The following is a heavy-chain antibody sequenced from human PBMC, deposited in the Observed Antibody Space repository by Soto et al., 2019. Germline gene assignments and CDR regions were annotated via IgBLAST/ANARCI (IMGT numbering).Heavy chain of an antibody. Sequence: SETLSLTCTVSGGSISSGDYYWSWIRQPPGKGLEWIGYIYYSGSTYYNPSLKSRVTISVDTSKNQFSLKLSSVTAADTAVYYCARVGGFGATKIDYWGQGTLVPVSS. V-gene: IGHV4-30-4*01. CDR1: GGSISSGDYY. CDR3: ARVGGFGATKIDY. CDR2: IYYSGST. J-gene: IGHJ4*02. D-gene: IGHD3-10*01.